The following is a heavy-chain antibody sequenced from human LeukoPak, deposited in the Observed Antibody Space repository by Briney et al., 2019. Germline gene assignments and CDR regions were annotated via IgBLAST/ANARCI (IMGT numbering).Heavy chain of an antibody. Sequence: GGSLRLSCAASGFTVSSNYMSWVRQAPGKGLEWVSVIYSGGNTYYADSVKGRFTISRDNSKNTLYLQMNSLRAEDTAVYYCARVTIRDGYSDAFDIWGQGTMVTVSS. CDR2: IYSGGNT. V-gene: IGHV3-66*01. D-gene: IGHD5-24*01. CDR1: GFTVSSNY. J-gene: IGHJ3*02. CDR3: ARVTIRDGYSDAFDI.